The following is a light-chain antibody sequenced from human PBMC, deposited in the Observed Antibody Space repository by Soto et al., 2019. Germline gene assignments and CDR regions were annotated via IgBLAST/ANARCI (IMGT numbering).Light chain of an antibody. J-gene: IGLJ1*01. CDR2: EVS. CDR1: NSDVGAYKY. CDR3: SSYTAGGTI. Sequence: QSALTQPASVSGSPGQSITISCIGTNSDVGAYKYVSWYQQQPDKAPKLIIYEVSNRPSGVSNRFSGSKSGNTASLTISGLQAEDEADYYCSSYTAGGTIFGTGTKLTVL. V-gene: IGLV2-14*01.